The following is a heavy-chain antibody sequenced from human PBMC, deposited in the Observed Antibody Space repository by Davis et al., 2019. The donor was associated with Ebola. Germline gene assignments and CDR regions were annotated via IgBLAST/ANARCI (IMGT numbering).Heavy chain of an antibody. D-gene: IGHD3-3*01. J-gene: IGHJ3*02. V-gene: IGHV4-4*02. CDR2: IYHSGST. Sequence: GSLRLSCAVSGGSISSSNWWSWVRQPPGKGLEWIGEIYHSGSTNYNPSLKSRVTISVDKSKNQFSLKLSSVTAADTAVYYCARELREDAFDIWGQGTMVTVSS. CDR1: GGSISSSNW. CDR3: ARELREDAFDI.